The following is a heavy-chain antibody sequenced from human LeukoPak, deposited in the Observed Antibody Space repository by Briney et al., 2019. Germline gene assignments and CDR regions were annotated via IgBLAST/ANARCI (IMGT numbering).Heavy chain of an antibody. Sequence: GRSLRLSCEGSGFTFSSYAMQWVRQAPGKGLEWVAVIWYDGSNKYYADSVKGRFAISRDNSKNTLYMQMNSLRAEDTAVYYCAKDKKSGSYSAVDYWGQGTLVTVSS. CDR3: AKDKKSGSYSAVDY. J-gene: IGHJ4*02. CDR1: GFTFSSYA. CDR2: IWYDGSNK. D-gene: IGHD1-26*01. V-gene: IGHV3-33*06.